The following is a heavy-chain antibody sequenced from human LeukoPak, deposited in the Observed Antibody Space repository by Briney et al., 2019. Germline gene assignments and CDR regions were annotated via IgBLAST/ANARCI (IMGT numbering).Heavy chain of an antibody. CDR1: GGSFSGYY. Sequence: SETLSLTCAAYGGSFSGYYWSWIRQPPGKGLEWIGEINHSGSTNYNPSLKSRVTISVDTSKNQFSLKLSSVTAADTAVYYCARGPSIVVVTAISSYYFDYWGQGTLVTVSS. V-gene: IGHV4-34*01. CDR2: INHSGST. CDR3: ARGPSIVVVTAISSYYFDY. D-gene: IGHD2-21*02. J-gene: IGHJ4*02.